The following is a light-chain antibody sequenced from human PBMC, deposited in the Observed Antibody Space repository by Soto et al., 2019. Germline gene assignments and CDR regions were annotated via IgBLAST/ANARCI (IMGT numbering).Light chain of an antibody. CDR3: SSYTSSSTYV. CDR1: RSDVGGYNY. V-gene: IGLV2-14*01. J-gene: IGLJ1*01. CDR2: DVT. Sequence: QSVLTQPASVSGSPGQSITISCTGTRSDVGGYNYVYWHQQHPGKAPKLMIYDVTNRPSGVSDRFSGSKSGNTASLTISGLQAEDEADYYCSSYTSSSTYVFGAWTKVTVL.